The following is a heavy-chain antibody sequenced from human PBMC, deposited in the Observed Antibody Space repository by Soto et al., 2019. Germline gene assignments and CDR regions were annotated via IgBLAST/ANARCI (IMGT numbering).Heavy chain of an antibody. CDR2: ISAYNGNT. D-gene: IGHD2-15*01. CDR1: GYTFTSYG. J-gene: IGHJ6*02. V-gene: IGHV1-18*04. CDR3: ARFSGGSYNTYYFYYGMDV. Sequence: ASVKVSCKASGYTFTSYGISWVRQAPGQGLDWMGWISAYNGNTKYAQDPQGRVTMTTDTSTSTAYMGLRSLRSDDTAMYYCARFSGGSYNTYYFYYGMDVWGQGTTVTVSS.